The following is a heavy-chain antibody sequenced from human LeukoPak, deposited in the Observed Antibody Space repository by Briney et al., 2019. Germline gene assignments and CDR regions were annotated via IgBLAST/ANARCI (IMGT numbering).Heavy chain of an antibody. CDR3: VKEVKAAGTFFDY. D-gene: IGHD6-13*01. V-gene: IGHV3-23*01. CDR2: LSGSGGTT. CDR1: AFTFSNYA. Sequence: GGSLRLSCAASAFTFSNYAMSWVRQAPGKGLEWVSSLSGSGGTTYYADSVKGRFTISRDNSRNTLYLQMNSLRAEDTALYYCVKEVKAAGTFFDYWGQGTLVTVSS. J-gene: IGHJ4*02.